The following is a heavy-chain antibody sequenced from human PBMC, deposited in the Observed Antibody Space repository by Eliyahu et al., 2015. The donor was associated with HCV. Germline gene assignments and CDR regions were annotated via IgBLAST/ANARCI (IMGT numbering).Heavy chain of an antibody. CDR1: GXTFXXYA. CDR2: ISYDGSNK. Sequence: QVQLVESGGGVVQPGRSLXLSCAASGXTFXXYAMHWVRQAPGKGLEWVAVISYDGSNKYYADSVKGRFTISRDNSKNTLYLQMNSLRAEDTAVYYCARTASRDGYNPFDYWGQGTLVTVSS. CDR3: ARTASRDGYNPFDY. J-gene: IGHJ4*02. V-gene: IGHV3-30-3*01. D-gene: IGHD5-24*01.